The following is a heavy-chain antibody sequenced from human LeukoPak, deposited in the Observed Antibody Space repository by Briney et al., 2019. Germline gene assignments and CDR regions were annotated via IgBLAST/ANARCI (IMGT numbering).Heavy chain of an antibody. Sequence: WASVKVSCKASGYTFTGYYMHWVRQAPGQGLEWMGWINPNNGGTNYAQTFQGRVTMTRDTSISTAYMELSRLRFDDTAVYYCARGGSRSSGAFDIWGQGTMVTVSS. V-gene: IGHV1-2*02. J-gene: IGHJ3*02. CDR2: INPNNGGT. D-gene: IGHD6-13*01. CDR3: ARGGSRSSGAFDI. CDR1: GYTFTGYY.